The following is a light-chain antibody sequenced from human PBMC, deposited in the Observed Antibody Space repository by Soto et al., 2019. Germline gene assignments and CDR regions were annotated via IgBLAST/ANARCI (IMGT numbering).Light chain of an antibody. V-gene: IGKV3-20*01. CDR1: QTVNSDY. Sequence: EIVLTQSPGTLSLSPGETATLSCRASQTVNSDYLAWFQQRPCQAPRLLIFATSRRATDIPDRFSGSGSGTDFTLAIRRLEPEDFAVYYCHQFGYSPRTFGQGTKVDI. CDR3: HQFGYSPRT. CDR2: ATS. J-gene: IGKJ1*01.